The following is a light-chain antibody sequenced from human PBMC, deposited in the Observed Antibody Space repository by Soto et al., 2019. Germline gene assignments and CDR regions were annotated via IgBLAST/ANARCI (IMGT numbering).Light chain of an antibody. J-gene: IGKJ3*01. CDR2: GAY. Sequence: EIVMTQSPATLSVSPGERATLSCRASQSVGSHLAWYQQRPGQAPRLLIYGAYYRATGIPARFSGSASGTDSTLTISSLQSEDFAVYYCQQYDNWPPFTFGPGTKVDIK. CDR1: QSVGSH. V-gene: IGKV3-15*01. CDR3: QQYDNWPPFT.